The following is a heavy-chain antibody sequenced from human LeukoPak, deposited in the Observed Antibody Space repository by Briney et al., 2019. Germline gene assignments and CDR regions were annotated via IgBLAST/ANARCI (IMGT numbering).Heavy chain of an antibody. D-gene: IGHD3-3*01. CDR2: IYYSGST. J-gene: IGHJ4*02. V-gene: IGHV4-30-4*08. Sequence: PSQTLFLTCTVSGGSISSGDYYWSWIRQPPGKGLEWIGYIYYSGSTYYNPSLKSRVTISVDTSKNQFSLKLSSVTAADTAVYYCARDSAPTYDFWSGYSTDYWGQGTLVTVSS. CDR1: GGSISSGDYY. CDR3: ARDSAPTYDFWSGYSTDY.